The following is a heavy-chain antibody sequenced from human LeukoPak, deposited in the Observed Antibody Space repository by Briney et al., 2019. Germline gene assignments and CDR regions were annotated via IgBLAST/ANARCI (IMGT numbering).Heavy chain of an antibody. V-gene: IGHV4-59*08. D-gene: IGHD2-15*01. J-gene: IGHJ5*02. CDR2: IYYSGST. Sequence: SETLSLTCPVSGGSISSYYWSWIRPPPGKGLEWIGYIYYSGSTNYNPSLKSRVTISVDTSKNQFSLKLSSVTAADTAVYYCARGYCSGGSCYKNWFDPWGQGTLVTVSS. CDR1: GGSISSYY. CDR3: ARGYCSGGSCYKNWFDP.